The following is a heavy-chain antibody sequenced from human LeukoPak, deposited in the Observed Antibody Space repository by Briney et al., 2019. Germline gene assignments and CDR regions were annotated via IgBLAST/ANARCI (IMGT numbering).Heavy chain of an antibody. V-gene: IGHV3-30*18. CDR1: GFTFSSYG. CDR3: AKDQDTSVVAATHFDY. CDR2: ISYDGSNK. D-gene: IGHD2-15*01. J-gene: IGHJ4*02. Sequence: GGSPRLSCAASGFTFSSYGVHWVRQAPGKGLEWVAVISYDGSNKYYADSVKGRFTISRDNSKNTLYLQMNSLRAEDTAVYYCAKDQDTSVVAATHFDYWGQGTLVTVSS.